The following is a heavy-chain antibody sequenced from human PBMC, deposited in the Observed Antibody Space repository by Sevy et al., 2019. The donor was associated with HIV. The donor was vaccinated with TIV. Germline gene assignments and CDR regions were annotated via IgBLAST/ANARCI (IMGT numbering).Heavy chain of an antibody. V-gene: IGHV4-59*01. Sequence: SETLSLTCTVSGGSISSYYWSWIRQPPGKGLEWIGYIYYSGSTNYNPSLKSRVTISVDTSKNQFYLKLSSVTAADTAVYYCARDRGAVAGHGINWFDPWGQGTLVTVSS. D-gene: IGHD6-19*01. CDR2: IYYSGST. CDR1: GGSISSYY. J-gene: IGHJ5*02. CDR3: ARDRGAVAGHGINWFDP.